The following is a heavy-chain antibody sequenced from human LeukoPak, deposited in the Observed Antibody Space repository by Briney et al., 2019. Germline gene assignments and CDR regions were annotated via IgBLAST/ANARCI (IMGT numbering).Heavy chain of an antibody. J-gene: IGHJ4*02. V-gene: IGHV4-31*03. CDR1: GGSISSGGYY. CDR2: IYYSGST. Sequence: SETLSLTCTVSGGSISSGGYYWSWIRQHPGKGLEWIGYIYYSGSTYYNPSLKSRVTISVDTSKNQFSLKLSSVTAADTAVYYCARGDNTAHFDYWGQGTLVTVSS. D-gene: IGHD2/OR15-2a*01. CDR3: ARGDNTAHFDY.